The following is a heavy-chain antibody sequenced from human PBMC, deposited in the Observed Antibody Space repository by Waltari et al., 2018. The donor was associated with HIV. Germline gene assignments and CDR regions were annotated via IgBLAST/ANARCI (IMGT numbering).Heavy chain of an antibody. D-gene: IGHD3-10*01. CDR3: ARGQYGPGSREDY. J-gene: IGHJ4*02. CDR1: GGSSSNYY. CDR2: INHSGRT. V-gene: IGHV4-34*02. Sequence: QVQLQQWGTGLLKPSETLSLTCAVQGGSSSNYYWSWIRQPPGKGLGWIAEINHSGRTNYNPSLKSRLTMSVDTSKTQFAVKLTSVTAADTAVYFCARGQYGPGSREDYCGQGTLVTVAS.